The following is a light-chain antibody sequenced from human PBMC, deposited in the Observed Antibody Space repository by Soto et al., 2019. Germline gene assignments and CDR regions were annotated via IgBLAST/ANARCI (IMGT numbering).Light chain of an antibody. CDR1: QSISSY. J-gene: IGKJ1*01. Sequence: DIQMTQSPSSLSAFVGDRVTITCRASQSISSYLNWYQQKPGKAPKLLIYDVSSLESGVPSRFSGSGSGTEFILNISSLQPDDFATYYCQQYDSYSWTFDQGTKVDI. CDR3: QQYDSYSWT. CDR2: DVS. V-gene: IGKV1-5*01.